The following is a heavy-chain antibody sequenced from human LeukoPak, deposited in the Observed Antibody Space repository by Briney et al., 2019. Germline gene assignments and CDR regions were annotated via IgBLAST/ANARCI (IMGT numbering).Heavy chain of an antibody. J-gene: IGHJ3*02. V-gene: IGHV4-59*08. CDR3: ARPRIAAAHDAFDI. D-gene: IGHD6-13*01. CDR2: IYYSGST. Sequence: SETLSLTCTVSGGSISNYYWSWIRQPPGKGLEWIGYIYYSGSTDYNPSIKSRVTISVDTSKNQFSLKLSSVTAADTAVYYCARPRIAAAHDAFDIWGQGTMVTVSS. CDR1: GGSISNYY.